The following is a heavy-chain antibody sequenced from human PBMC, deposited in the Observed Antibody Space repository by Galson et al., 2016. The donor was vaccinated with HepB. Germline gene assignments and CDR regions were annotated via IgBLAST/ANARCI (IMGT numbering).Heavy chain of an antibody. CDR1: GFAFSNYA. J-gene: IGHJ4*02. Sequence: SLRLSCAASGFAFSNYAMAWVRQAPGKGLEWVSSISAGGGRTYCIDSVKGRFTISRDNSKNTLYLQMTSLRAEDTALYYCATGATFYHDSSGYYYEGTGYFDYWGQGTLVTGSS. D-gene: IGHD3-22*01. V-gene: IGHV3-23*01. CDR3: ATGATFYHDSSGYYYEGTGYFDY. CDR2: ISAGGGRT.